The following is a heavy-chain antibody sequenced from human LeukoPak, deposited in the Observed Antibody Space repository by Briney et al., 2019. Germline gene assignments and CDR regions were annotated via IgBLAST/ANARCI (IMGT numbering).Heavy chain of an antibody. J-gene: IGHJ4*02. Sequence: ASVKVSCKASGYTFTSYGISWVRQAPGQGLEWMGWISAYNGNTNYAQKLQGRVTMTTDTSTSTAYMELRSLRSDDTAVYYCARDRSYSGTLRYFDYWGQGTLVTVSS. V-gene: IGHV1-18*01. CDR2: ISAYNGNT. CDR3: ARDRSYSGTLRYFDY. D-gene: IGHD1-26*01. CDR1: GYTFTSYG.